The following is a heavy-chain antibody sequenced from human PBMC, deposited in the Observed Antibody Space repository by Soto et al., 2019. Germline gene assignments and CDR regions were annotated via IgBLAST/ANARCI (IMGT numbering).Heavy chain of an antibody. J-gene: IGHJ4*02. CDR2: IYNGGTI. Sequence: SETLSLTCAVSGGSISSSNWWSWVRQSPDRGLEWIGHIYNGGTIYNNPSLTSRITISVDTSRTQFSLDLNSVTAADTAVYYCARGPSGDKVDYWGQGILVTVSS. D-gene: IGHD7-27*01. V-gene: IGHV4-4*02. CDR3: ARGPSGDKVDY. CDR1: GGSISSSNW.